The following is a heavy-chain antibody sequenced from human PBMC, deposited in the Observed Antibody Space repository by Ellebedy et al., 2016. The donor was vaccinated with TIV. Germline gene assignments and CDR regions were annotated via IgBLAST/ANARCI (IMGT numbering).Heavy chain of an antibody. J-gene: IGHJ6*02. CDR2: ISSSSSYI. CDR3: ARDTATDYGMDV. D-gene: IGHD5-18*01. Sequence: GESLKISXAASGFTFSSYSMNWVRQAPGKGLEWVSSISSSSSYIYYADSVKGRFTISRDNAKNSLYLQMNSLRAEDTAVYYCARDTATDYGMDVWGQGTTVTVSS. CDR1: GFTFSSYS. V-gene: IGHV3-21*01.